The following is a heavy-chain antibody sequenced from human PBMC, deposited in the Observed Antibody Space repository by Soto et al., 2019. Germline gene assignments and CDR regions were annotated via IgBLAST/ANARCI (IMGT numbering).Heavy chain of an antibody. D-gene: IGHD2-2*01. J-gene: IGHJ6*02. Sequence: QVQLVQSGAEVKKPGSSVKVSCKASGGTFSSYAISWVRQAPGQGLEWMGGIIPIFGTANYAQQVQGRVTITADESTSTADRELSSLRSADTSLYYCARVGSSTSYSRKNYYYGMDVWGQGTTVTVSS. CDR3: ARVGSSTSYSRKNYYYGMDV. V-gene: IGHV1-69*01. CDR1: GGTFSSYA. CDR2: IIPIFGTA.